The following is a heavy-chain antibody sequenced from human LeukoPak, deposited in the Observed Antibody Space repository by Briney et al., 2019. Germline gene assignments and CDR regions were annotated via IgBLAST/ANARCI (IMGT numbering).Heavy chain of an antibody. J-gene: IGHJ4*02. V-gene: IGHV3-23*01. D-gene: IGHD3-10*01. CDR2: ISGSGGST. Sequence: GGSLRLSCAASGFTFSSYAMSRVRQAPGKGLEWVSAISGSGGSTYYADSVKGRFTISRDNSKNTLYLQMNSLRAEDTAVYYCAKVETYIALARGGYFDYWGQGTLVTVSS. CDR3: AKVETYIALARGGYFDY. CDR1: GFTFSSYA.